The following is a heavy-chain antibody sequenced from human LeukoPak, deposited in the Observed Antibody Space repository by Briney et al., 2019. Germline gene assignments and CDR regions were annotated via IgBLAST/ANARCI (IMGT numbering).Heavy chain of an antibody. CDR2: INHSGST. D-gene: IGHD6-19*01. Sequence: PSETLSLTCTVSGGSISSYYWSWIRQPPGKGLEWIGEINHSGSTNYNPSLKSRVTISVDTSKNQFSLKLSSVTAADTAVYYCASGIAVAGHYFDYWGQGTLVTVSS. J-gene: IGHJ4*02. CDR3: ASGIAVAGHYFDY. CDR1: GGSISSYY. V-gene: IGHV4-34*01.